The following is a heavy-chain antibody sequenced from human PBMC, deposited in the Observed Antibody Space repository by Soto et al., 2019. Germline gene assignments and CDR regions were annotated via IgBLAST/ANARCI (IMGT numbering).Heavy chain of an antibody. J-gene: IGHJ6*02. V-gene: IGHV3-11*01. D-gene: IGHD2-15*01. CDR3: ARVSTPV. Sequence: QVQLVESGGGLVKPGGSLRLSCAASGFTFRDHYMSWIRQAPGKGLEWVSYISGTGSRLDYADSVKGRFTISRDNAKNCLDLQINALRAEDTAGYYCARVSTPVWGQGTTVTVSS. CDR1: GFTFRDHY. CDR2: ISGTGSRL.